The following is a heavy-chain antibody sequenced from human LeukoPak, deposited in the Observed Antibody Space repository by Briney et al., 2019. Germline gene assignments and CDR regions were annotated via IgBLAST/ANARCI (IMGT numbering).Heavy chain of an antibody. CDR3: ARWDPGSPFLYDLLTGHDAFDT. CDR1: GYSFTSYW. Sequence: GESLKISCKGSGYSFTSYWIGWVRQMPGKGLEWMGIIYPDDSDTRYSPSFQGQVTISADKSISTAYLQWSSLKASDTAMYYCARWDPGSPFLYDLLTGHDAFDTWGQGTMVTVSS. J-gene: IGHJ3*02. D-gene: IGHD3-9*01. CDR2: IYPDDSDT. V-gene: IGHV5-51*01.